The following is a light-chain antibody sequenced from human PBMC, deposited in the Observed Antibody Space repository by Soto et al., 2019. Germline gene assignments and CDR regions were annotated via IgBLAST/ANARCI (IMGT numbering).Light chain of an antibody. CDR1: QSIGTY. Sequence: DIQMTQSPSSLSASVGDRVTITCRASQSIGTYLHWYQQKPGRAPELLIFSASSLQSGVPSRFSGSGSGTDFTLTISSLKHEDFATYYCQQSYSTPRTFGQGTKV. CDR2: SAS. J-gene: IGKJ1*01. V-gene: IGKV1-39*01. CDR3: QQSYSTPRT.